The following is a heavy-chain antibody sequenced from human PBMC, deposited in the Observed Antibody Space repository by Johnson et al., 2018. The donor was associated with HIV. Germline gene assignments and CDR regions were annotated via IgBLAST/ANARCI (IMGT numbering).Heavy chain of an antibody. J-gene: IGHJ3*02. CDR2: ISWNSGSI. CDR3: PVDTEAFDI. V-gene: IGHV3-9*01. D-gene: IGHD4-23*01. Sequence: VQLVESGGGLVQPGGSLRLSCAASGFTFDDYGMHWVRQAPGKGLEWVSGISWNSGSIGYADSVKGRFTISRDSSQNTLYLQMNSLRAEDTAVYYCPVDTEAFDIWGQGTMVTVSS. CDR1: GFTFDDYG.